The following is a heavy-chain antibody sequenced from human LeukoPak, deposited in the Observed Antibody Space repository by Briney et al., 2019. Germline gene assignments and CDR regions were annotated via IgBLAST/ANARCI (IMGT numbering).Heavy chain of an antibody. CDR3: ARENGLSHPRRFDP. Sequence: KPSETLSLTCTVSGGSISSYYWSWIRQPPGKGLEWIGHIYYTGGTNYNPSLKSRVTISVDTSKNQFSLKLNSVTAADTAVYYCARENGLSHPRRFDPWGQGTLVTVSS. D-gene: IGHD2-8*01. CDR1: GGSISSYY. CDR2: IYYTGGT. V-gene: IGHV4-59*01. J-gene: IGHJ5*02.